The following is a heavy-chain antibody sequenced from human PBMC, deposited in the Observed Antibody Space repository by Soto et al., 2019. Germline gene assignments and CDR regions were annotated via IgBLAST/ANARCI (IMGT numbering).Heavy chain of an antibody. CDR2: INPNSGLT. Sequence: ASVKVSCKASGYIFTAYYIHWVRQAPGQGLEWMGWINPNSGLTNYAQRFQGRVTMTRDTSITTAYMELSRLRSDDTAVYYRARDLRDGLFDYWGQGTLVTVSS. J-gene: IGHJ4*02. CDR3: ARDLRDGLFDY. CDR1: GYIFTAYY. V-gene: IGHV1-2*02. D-gene: IGHD3-16*01.